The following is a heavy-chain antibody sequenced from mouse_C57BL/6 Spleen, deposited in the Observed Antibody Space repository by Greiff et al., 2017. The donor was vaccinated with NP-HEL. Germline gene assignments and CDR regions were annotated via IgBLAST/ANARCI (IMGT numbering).Heavy chain of an antibody. V-gene: IGHV1-64*01. CDR2: IHPNSGST. CDR1: GYTFTSYW. D-gene: IGHD1-1*01. J-gene: IGHJ4*01. Sequence: QVQLKQPGAELVKPGASVKLSCKASGYTFTSYWMHWVKQRPGQGLEWIGMIHPNSGSTNYNEKFKSKATLTVDKSSSTAYMQLSSLTSEDSAVYYCARDPGGSSPSYYAMDYWGQGTSVTVSS. CDR3: ARDPGGSSPSYYAMDY.